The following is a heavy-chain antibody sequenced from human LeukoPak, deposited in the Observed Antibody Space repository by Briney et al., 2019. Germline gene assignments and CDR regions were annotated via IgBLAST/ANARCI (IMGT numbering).Heavy chain of an antibody. Sequence: GGSLRLSCAASGFTFSSYGMHWVRQAPGKGLEWVAVISYDGSNKYYADSVKGRFTISRDNSKNTLYLQMNSLRAEDTAVYYCAKDTIDSLWAFDIWGQGTMVTVSS. V-gene: IGHV3-30*18. CDR3: AKDTIDSLWAFDI. D-gene: IGHD3-22*01. CDR1: GFTFSSYG. CDR2: ISYDGSNK. J-gene: IGHJ3*02.